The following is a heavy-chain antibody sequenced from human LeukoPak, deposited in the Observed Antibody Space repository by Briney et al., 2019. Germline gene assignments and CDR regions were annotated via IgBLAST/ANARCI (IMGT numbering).Heavy chain of an antibody. V-gene: IGHV3-23*01. D-gene: IGHD6-13*01. J-gene: IGHJ4*02. CDR3: AKDARTIAAAGNSYFDY. CDR1: GFTFSSYA. Sequence: GGSLRLSCAASGFTFSSYAMSWVRQAPGKGLEWVSAISGSGGSTYYADSVKGRFTISRDNSKNTLYLQMNSLRAEDTAVYYCAKDARTIAAAGNSYFDYWGQGTLVTVSS. CDR2: ISGSGGST.